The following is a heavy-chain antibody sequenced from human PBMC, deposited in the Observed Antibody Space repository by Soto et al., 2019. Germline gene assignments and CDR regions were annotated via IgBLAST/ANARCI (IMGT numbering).Heavy chain of an antibody. CDR1: GFTFSSYA. CDR3: AKGAKSYSYYMDV. D-gene: IGHD3-16*01. Sequence: GGSLRLSCAGSGFTFSSYAMSWVRQAPGKGLEWVSGISGGGDRTYNTDSVKGRFTISRDNSRNTLYLQMNSLRAEDTAVYYCAKGAKSYSYYMDVWGKGTTVTVSS. CDR2: ISGGGDRT. J-gene: IGHJ6*03. V-gene: IGHV3-23*01.